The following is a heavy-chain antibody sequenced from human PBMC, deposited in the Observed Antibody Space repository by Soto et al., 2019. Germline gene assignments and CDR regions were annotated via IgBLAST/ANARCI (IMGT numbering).Heavy chain of an antibody. V-gene: IGHV4-4*07. CDR2: IYTSGST. CDR1: DGSISSYY. D-gene: IGHD3-10*01. Sequence: CTVSDGSISSYYWNWIRQPAGKGLEWIGRIYTSGSTNYNPSLKSRVTMSVDMSENQFSLRLSSVTAADTAVYYCARDLGFGEGFDPWGQGTLVTVSS. J-gene: IGHJ5*02. CDR3: ARDLGFGEGFDP.